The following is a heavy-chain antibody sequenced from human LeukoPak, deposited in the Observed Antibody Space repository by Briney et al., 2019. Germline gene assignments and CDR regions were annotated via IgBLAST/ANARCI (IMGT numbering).Heavy chain of an antibody. CDR2: IIPIFGTA. V-gene: IGHV1-69*05. CDR1: GGTFSSYA. CDR3: ARGSDFWSGFHWFDP. J-gene: IGHJ5*02. D-gene: IGHD3-3*01. Sequence: SVKVSCKASGGTFSSYAISWVRQAPGQGLEWMGGIIPIFGTANYAQKFQGRVTITTGESTSTAYMELSSLRSEDTAVYYCARGSDFWSGFHWFDPWGQGTLVTVSS.